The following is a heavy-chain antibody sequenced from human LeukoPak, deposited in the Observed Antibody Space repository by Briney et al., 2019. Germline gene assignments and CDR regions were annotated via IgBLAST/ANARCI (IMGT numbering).Heavy chain of an antibody. J-gene: IGHJ4*02. Sequence: GGSLRLSCAASGFTFSRNAMSWVRQAPGKWLEWVSGISGSGSSTYYADSVKGRFTISRDNSKNTLYLQMNTLRAEDTAVYYCATAVDYNDFLTGYNPHFIDSWGQGTLVTVSS. D-gene: IGHD3-9*01. CDR3: ATAVDYNDFLTGYNPHFIDS. CDR2: ISGSGSST. CDR1: GFTFSRNA. V-gene: IGHV3-23*01.